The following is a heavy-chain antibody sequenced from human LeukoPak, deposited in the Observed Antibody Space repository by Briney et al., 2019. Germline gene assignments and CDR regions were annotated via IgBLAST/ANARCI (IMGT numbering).Heavy chain of an antibody. CDR3: ARASDDFGDYGFDY. CDR1: GGSISSSYYY. CDR2: IYTSGST. V-gene: IGHV4-61*02. J-gene: IGHJ4*02. Sequence: PSETLSLTCTVSGGSISSSYYYWNWIRQPAGKELEWIGRIYTSGSTNYNPSLKSRLTMSMDTSKNQFSLRLSSVTAADTAVYYCARASDDFGDYGFDYWGQGTLVTVSS. D-gene: IGHD4-17*01.